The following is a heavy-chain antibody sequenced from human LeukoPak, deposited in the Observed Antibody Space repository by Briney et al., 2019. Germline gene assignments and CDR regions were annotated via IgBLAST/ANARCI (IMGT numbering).Heavy chain of an antibody. CDR3: ARGRCSGGSCYYFDY. CDR2: INHSGST. Sequence: SETLSLTCAVYGGSFSGYYWSWIRQPPGKGLEWIGEINHSGSTNYNPSLKSRVTISVDKSKNQFSLKLSSVTAADTAVYYCARGRCSGGSCYYFDYWGQGTLVTVSS. D-gene: IGHD2-15*01. J-gene: IGHJ4*02. CDR1: GGSFSGYY. V-gene: IGHV4-34*01.